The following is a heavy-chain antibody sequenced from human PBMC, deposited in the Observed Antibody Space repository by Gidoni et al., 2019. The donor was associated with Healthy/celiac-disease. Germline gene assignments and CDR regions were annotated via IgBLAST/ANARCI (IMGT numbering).Heavy chain of an antibody. D-gene: IGHD1-26*01. V-gene: IGHV4-59*01. J-gene: IGHJ4*02. Sequence: QVQLQESGPGLVKPSETLSLTCTVSGGSISSYYWSWIRQPPGKGLEWIGYIYYSGSTNYNPSLKSRVTISVDTSKNQFSLKLSSVTAADTAVYYCARWGGELRYWGQGTLVTVSS. CDR1: GGSISSYY. CDR3: ARWGGELRY. CDR2: IYYSGST.